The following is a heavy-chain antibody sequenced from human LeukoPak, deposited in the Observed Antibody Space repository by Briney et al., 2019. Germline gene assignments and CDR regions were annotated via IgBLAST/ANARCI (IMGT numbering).Heavy chain of an antibody. CDR3: AREGSSGYPDYYFDY. D-gene: IGHD3-22*01. J-gene: IGHJ4*02. CDR2: INPNSGGT. Sequence: ASVKVSCKASGYTFTSYGISWVRQAPGQGLEWMGWINPNSGGTNYAQKFQGRVTMTRDTSISTAYMELSRLRSDDTAVYYCAREGSSGYPDYYFDYWGQGTLVTVSS. V-gene: IGHV1-2*02. CDR1: GYTFTSYG.